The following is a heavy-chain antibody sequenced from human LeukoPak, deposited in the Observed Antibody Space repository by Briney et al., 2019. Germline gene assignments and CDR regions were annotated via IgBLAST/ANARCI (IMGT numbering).Heavy chain of an antibody. J-gene: IGHJ1*01. CDR2: INHSGST. V-gene: IGHV4-34*01. Sequence: SETLSLTCAVYGGSFSGYYWSWIRQPPGKGLEWIGEINHSGSTNYNPSLKSRVTISVDTSKNQFSLKLSSVTAADTAVYYCARLSRYSDWLPTGYFQHWGQGTLVTVSS. D-gene: IGHD3-9*01. CDR3: ARLSRYSDWLPTGYFQH. CDR1: GGSFSGYY.